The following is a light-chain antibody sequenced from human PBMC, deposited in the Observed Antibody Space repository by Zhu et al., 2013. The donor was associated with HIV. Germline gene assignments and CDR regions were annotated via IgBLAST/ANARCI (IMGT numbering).Light chain of an antibody. Sequence: EFVLTQSPGTLSLSPGESATLSCRASQNINYNYLAWYQLQPGQAPRLLIYGASSRATDIPDRFSGSGSGTDFTLTISSLEPEDFAVYYCQQRTNWPPTWTFGQGTKVAIK. V-gene: IGKV3D-20*02. J-gene: IGKJ1*01. CDR1: QNINYNY. CDR3: QQRTNWPPTWT. CDR2: GAS.